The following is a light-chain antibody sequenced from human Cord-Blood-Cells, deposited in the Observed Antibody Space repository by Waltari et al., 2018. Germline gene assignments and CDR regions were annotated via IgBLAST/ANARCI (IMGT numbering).Light chain of an antibody. J-gene: IGKJ1*01. V-gene: IGKV3-20*01. CDR1: QSVSSSY. CDR2: GAS. CDR3: QQYGSSSWT. Sequence: EIVLTPSPGTLSLSPGESANLSCRASQSVSSSYLAWYQQKPGQAPRLLIYGASSRATGIPDRFSGSGSGTDFTLTISRLEPEDFAVYYCQQYGSSSWTFGQGTKVEIK.